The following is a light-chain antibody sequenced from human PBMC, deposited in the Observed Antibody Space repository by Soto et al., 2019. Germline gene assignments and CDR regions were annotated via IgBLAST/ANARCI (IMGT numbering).Light chain of an antibody. V-gene: IGKV1-8*01. CDR2: AAS. CDR1: QGISSY. J-gene: IGKJ1*01. CDR3: QQYYSYPRWT. Sequence: AIRMTQSPSSLSASTGDRVTITCRASQGISSYLAWYQQKPGKAPKLLIYAASTLQSGVPSRFCGSGSGTDFTLTISCLQSEDFATYYCQQYYSYPRWTFGQGTKVEIK.